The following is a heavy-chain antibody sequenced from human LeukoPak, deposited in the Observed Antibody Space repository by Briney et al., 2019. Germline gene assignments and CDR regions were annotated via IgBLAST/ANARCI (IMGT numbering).Heavy chain of an antibody. D-gene: IGHD5-24*01. CDR3: ARVGPHRKMATTRYHFDY. J-gene: IGHJ4*02. V-gene: IGHV1-18*04. CDR1: GYIFTVCY. Sequence: GASVKVSCKASGYIFTVCYMHWVRQAPGQGLEWMGWISGYNGNTKYAQKLQGRVTMTTDTSTSTAYMELRSLRSDDTAVYYCARVGPHRKMATTRYHFDYWGQGTLVTVSS. CDR2: ISGYNGNT.